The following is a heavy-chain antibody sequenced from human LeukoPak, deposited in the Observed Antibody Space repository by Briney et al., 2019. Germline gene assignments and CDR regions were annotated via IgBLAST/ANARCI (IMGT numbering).Heavy chain of an antibody. Sequence: QPGGSLRLSCAASGFTFSSYGMHWVRQAPGKGLEWVAVIWYDGSNKYYADSVKGRFTISRDTSKNTVYLQMNNLRAEDTALYSCAKWSGDYPSYYLDYWGQGTLVTVSS. CDR2: IWYDGSNK. CDR3: AKWSGDYPSYYLDY. V-gene: IGHV3-33*08. CDR1: GFTFSSYG. J-gene: IGHJ4*02. D-gene: IGHD4-17*01.